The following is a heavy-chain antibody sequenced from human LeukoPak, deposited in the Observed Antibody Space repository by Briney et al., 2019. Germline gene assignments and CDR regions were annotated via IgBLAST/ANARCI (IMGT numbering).Heavy chain of an antibody. J-gene: IGHJ6*03. V-gene: IGHV3-33*05. CDR3: ARVARGDYYYYYMDV. D-gene: IGHD3-10*01. Sequence: GGSLRLSCAASGFTFSSHDMHWVRQAPGKGLEWVAIISYDGGKKDYADSVKGRFTISRDNSKNSLYLQMNSLRAEDTALYYCARVARGDYYYYYMDVWGKGTTVTVSS. CDR2: ISYDGGKK. CDR1: GFTFSSHD.